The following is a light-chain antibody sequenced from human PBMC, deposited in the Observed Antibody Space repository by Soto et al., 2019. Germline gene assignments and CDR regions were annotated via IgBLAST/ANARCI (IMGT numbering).Light chain of an antibody. J-gene: IGLJ1*01. Sequence: QPALTQPASVSGSPGQSITISCTGTSSDVGGYNYVSWYQQHPGKAPKLMIYEVSNRPSGVSNRFSGSKSGNTASLPISGLQAEDEGDYYCSSYTSSSSRVFGNGTKVTVL. CDR3: SSYTSSSSRV. V-gene: IGLV2-14*01. CDR1: SSDVGGYNY. CDR2: EVS.